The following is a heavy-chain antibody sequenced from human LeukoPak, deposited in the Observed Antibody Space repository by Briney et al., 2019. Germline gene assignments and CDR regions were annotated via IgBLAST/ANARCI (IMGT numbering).Heavy chain of an antibody. CDR1: GGSFSGYY. D-gene: IGHD1-26*01. CDR3: ARTRIVGATALDY. V-gene: IGHV4-34*01. J-gene: IGHJ4*02. CDR2: INHSGST. Sequence: SETLSLTCAVYGGSFSGYYWSWIRQPPGKGLEWIGEINHSGSTNYNPSLKSRVTISVDTSKNQFSLKLSSVTAADTAVYYCARTRIVGATALDYWGQGTLDTVSS.